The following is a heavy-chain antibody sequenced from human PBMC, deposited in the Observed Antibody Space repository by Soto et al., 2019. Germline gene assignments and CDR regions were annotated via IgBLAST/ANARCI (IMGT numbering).Heavy chain of an antibody. CDR1: GGSISSSSYY. Sequence: QLQLQESGPGLVKPSETLSLTCTVSGGSISSSSYYWGWIRQPPGKGLEWIGSIYYSVSTYYNPSLKSRVTISVDTSKNQFSLKLSSVTAADTAVYYCARQDTLRFLEWLPSPTYYFDYWGQGTLVTVSS. J-gene: IGHJ4*02. D-gene: IGHD3-3*01. CDR3: ARQDTLRFLEWLPSPTYYFDY. CDR2: IYYSVST. V-gene: IGHV4-39*01.